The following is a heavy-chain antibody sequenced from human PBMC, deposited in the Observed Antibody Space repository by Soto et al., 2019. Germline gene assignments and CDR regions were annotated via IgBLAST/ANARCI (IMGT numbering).Heavy chain of an antibody. J-gene: IGHJ4*02. CDR2: ISYDGSNK. Sequence: QVQLVESGGGVVQPGRSLRLSCAASGFTFSSYGMHWVRQAPGKGLEWVAVISYDGSNKYYADSVKGRFTISRDNSKNTLYLQMNSLRAEDTAVYYCAKDLTSLYGDYLIDYWGQGTLVTVSS. V-gene: IGHV3-30*18. CDR3: AKDLTSLYGDYLIDY. D-gene: IGHD4-17*01. CDR1: GFTFSSYG.